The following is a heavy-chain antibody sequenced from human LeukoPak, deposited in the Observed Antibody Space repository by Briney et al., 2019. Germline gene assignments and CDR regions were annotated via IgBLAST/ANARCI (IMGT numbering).Heavy chain of an antibody. J-gene: IGHJ6*02. CDR3: ARGLNLIGMDV. Sequence: ASVRVSCKASGYTFTTHDINWVRQAPGQGLEWMGWMSPNNGHTGYVQNFQGRVTMTRDTSIDTAYMELSSLRSEDTAVYYCARGLNLIGMDVRGQGTTVIVSS. CDR2: MSPNNGHT. CDR1: GYTFTTHD. V-gene: IGHV1-8*01.